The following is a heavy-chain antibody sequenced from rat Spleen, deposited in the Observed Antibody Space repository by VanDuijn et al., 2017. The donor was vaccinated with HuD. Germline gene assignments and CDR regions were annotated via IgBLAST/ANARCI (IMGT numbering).Heavy chain of an antibody. J-gene: IGHJ4*01. CDR2: IDNGGST. CDR3: AMSGYYSSYTRLMDA. CDR1: GYSIKSRYP. D-gene: IGHD1-2*01. V-gene: IGHV3-3*01. Sequence: EVQLQESGTGLVKPSQSLSLTCSVPGYSIKSRYPWHWIRKVPGNKLEWMGYIDNGGSTHYNTSLKSRITITRDTSKNQFFLQVNSVTSEDTATYYCAMSGYYSSYTRLMDAWGQGASVTVSS.